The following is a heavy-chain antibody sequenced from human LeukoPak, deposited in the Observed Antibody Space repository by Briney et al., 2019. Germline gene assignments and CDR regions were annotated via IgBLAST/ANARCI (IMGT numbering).Heavy chain of an antibody. Sequence: SETLSLTCTMSGGSISSSSDYWGWIRQPPGKGVEWIGSIYYSGSTYYNPSLKSRVTISVDTSKNQFSLKLSSVTAADTAVYYCARPLLWFGELLRAFDIWGQGTMVTVSS. J-gene: IGHJ3*02. D-gene: IGHD3-10*01. V-gene: IGHV4-39*01. CDR3: ARPLLWFGELLRAFDI. CDR1: GGSISSSSDY. CDR2: IYYSGST.